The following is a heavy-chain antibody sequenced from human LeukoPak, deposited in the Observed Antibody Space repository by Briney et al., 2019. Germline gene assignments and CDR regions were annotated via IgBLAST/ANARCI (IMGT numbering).Heavy chain of an antibody. CDR2: IYYSGST. V-gene: IGHV4-31*03. Sequence: SETLSLTCTVSGGSISSGGYYWSWIRHHPGKGLEWIGYIYYSGSTYSNPSLRSRVTISVDTSNNDFSLNLTSVTAADTAVYYCATEFYDFLSGESWFDPWGQGALVTVS. CDR3: ATEFYDFLSGESWFDP. J-gene: IGHJ5*02. CDR1: GGSISSGGYY. D-gene: IGHD3-9*01.